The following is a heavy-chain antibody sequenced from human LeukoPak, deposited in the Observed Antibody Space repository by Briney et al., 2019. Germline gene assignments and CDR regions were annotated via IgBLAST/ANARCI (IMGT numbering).Heavy chain of an antibody. V-gene: IGHV4-31*03. CDR1: GGSIISGGYY. D-gene: IGHD2-2*01. CDR3: ARSPYAQDYYFDY. Sequence: PSQTLSLTCTVSGGSIISGGYYWSWIRQHPGKGLEWIGYIYYSESTYYNPSLKSRVTISVDTSKNQFSLKLSSVTAADTAVYYCARSPYAQDYYFDYWGQGTLVTVSS. J-gene: IGHJ4*02. CDR2: IYYSEST.